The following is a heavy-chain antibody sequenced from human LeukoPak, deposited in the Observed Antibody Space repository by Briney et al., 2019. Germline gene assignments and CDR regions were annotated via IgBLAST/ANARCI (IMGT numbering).Heavy chain of an antibody. CDR1: GFSFCNYG. Sequence: GGSLRLSCAASGFSFCNYGITCVRQAPGKGLEWVASISSSGDSAYYADSVKGRVTIARYNSRNTLYLQMSSLRAEDTAVYYCAKPGRPRQLWWGVSWGQGTLVTVSS. CDR2: ISSSGDSA. CDR3: AKPGRPRQLWWGVS. V-gene: IGHV3-23*01. J-gene: IGHJ5*02. D-gene: IGHD4/OR15-4a*01.